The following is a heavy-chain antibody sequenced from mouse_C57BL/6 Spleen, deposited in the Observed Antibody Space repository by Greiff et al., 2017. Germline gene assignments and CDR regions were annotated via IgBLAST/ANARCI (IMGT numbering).Heavy chain of an antibody. CDR1: GYTFTDYN. J-gene: IGHJ2*01. V-gene: IGHV1-18*01. Sequence: VQLQQSGPELVKPGASVKIPCKASGYTFTDYNMDWVKQSHGKSLEWIGDINPNNGCTIYNPKFKGKATLTADKSSSTAYMELRSLTSEDSAVYCCARHYGNYCDYWGQGTTLTVSS. D-gene: IGHD1-1*01. CDR3: ARHYGNYCDY. CDR2: INPNNGCT.